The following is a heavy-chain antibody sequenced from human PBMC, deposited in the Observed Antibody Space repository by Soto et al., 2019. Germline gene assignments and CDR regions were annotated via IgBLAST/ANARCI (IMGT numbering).Heavy chain of an antibody. CDR2: IYWDDDK. D-gene: IGHD3-9*01. J-gene: IGHJ4*02. CDR1: GFSLSTTAMG. V-gene: IGHV2-5*02. Sequence: QITLKESGPTLVKPTQTLTLTCTFSGFSLSTTAMGVAWIRQPPGKALEWLALIYWDDDKRYSPSLKSRLTTTKDTSKNQVVLTMTNMDPVDTATYYCAHSRKSYYDILTGYNYWGQGTLVTVSS. CDR3: AHSRKSYYDILTGYNY.